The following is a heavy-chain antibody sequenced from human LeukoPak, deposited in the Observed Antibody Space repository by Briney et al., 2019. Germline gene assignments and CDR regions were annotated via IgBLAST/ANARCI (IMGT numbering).Heavy chain of an antibody. V-gene: IGHV4-39*07. Sequence: SETLSLTCTVSGGSISSSSYYWGWIRQPPGKGLEWIGSIYYSGSTYYNPSLKSRVTISVDTSKNQFSLKLSSVTAADTAMYYCARERSSTSCYQDWGQGTLVTVSS. CDR3: ARERSSTSCYQD. D-gene: IGHD2-2*01. J-gene: IGHJ4*02. CDR1: GGSISSSSYY. CDR2: IYYSGST.